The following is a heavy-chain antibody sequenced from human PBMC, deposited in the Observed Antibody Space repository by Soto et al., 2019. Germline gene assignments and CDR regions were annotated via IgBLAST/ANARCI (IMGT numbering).Heavy chain of an antibody. V-gene: IGHV3-48*02. Sequence: PGGSLRLSCAASGFTFSSAAMNWVRQAPGKGLEWISYISTTSGTLYYADSVKGRFTISRDNAKNSLFLQMNSLRDEDTAVYYCAXDLRYYHDRHVFPSRDYWGPGTLVTVSS. CDR1: GFTFSSAA. D-gene: IGHD3-22*01. CDR3: AXDLRYYHDRHVFPSRDY. J-gene: IGHJ4*02. CDR2: ISTTSGTL.